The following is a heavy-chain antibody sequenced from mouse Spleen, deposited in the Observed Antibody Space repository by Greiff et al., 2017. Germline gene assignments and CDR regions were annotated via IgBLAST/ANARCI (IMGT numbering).Heavy chain of an antibody. CDR2: ISSGGGNT. J-gene: IGHJ1*01. Sequence: EVKLMESGGGLVKLGGSLKLSCAASGFTFSSYAMSWVRQTPEKRLEWVATISSGGGNTYYPDSVKGRFTISRDNAKNTLYLQMSSLKSEDTAMYYCARRKGWYFDVWGAGTTVTVSS. CDR3: ARRKGWYFDV. V-gene: IGHV5-9*04. CDR1: GFTFSSYA.